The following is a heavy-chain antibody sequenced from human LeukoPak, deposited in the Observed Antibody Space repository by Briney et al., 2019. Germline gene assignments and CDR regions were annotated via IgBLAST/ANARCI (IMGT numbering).Heavy chain of an antibody. J-gene: IGHJ1*01. CDR1: GVTFSSYS. CDR2: INSNSRHK. D-gene: IGHD6-6*01. V-gene: IGHV3-21*01. CDR3: ARDVSIASTAYFHH. Sequence: GGSLRLSCAASGVTFSSYSMNCVRQAPGRGLEWGSSINSNSRHKYYADSVKGRFPISRDNAKNSLYLQMNSLRPEDTAVDYCARDVSIASTAYFHHGGQGPLATASP.